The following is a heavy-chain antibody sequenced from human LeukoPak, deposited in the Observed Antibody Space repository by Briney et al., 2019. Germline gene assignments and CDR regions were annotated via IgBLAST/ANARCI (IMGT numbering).Heavy chain of an antibody. CDR2: ISVYNGNT. V-gene: IGHV1-18*04. CDR3: ARDPVYGDPRFDY. CDR1: GYTFTTYG. J-gene: IGHJ4*02. D-gene: IGHD4-17*01. Sequence: ASVKVSCKASGYTFTTYGISWVRQAPGQGLEWMGWISVYNGNTDYAQNLQGRVTMTTDTSTSTAYMELWSLRSDDTTVYYCARDPVYGDPRFDYWGQGTLVTVSS.